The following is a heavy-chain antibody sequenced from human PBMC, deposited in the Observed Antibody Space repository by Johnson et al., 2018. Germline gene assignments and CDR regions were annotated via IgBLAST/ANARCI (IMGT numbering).Heavy chain of an antibody. J-gene: IGHJ6*02. CDR3: ARPRADYGGHWDTYYLYDGLDF. CDR1: GYTFTSYW. D-gene: IGHD4-23*01. V-gene: IGHV1-46*01. CDR2: INPSAGDT. Sequence: QVQLVQSGAEVRTPGASVKLSCKASGYTFTSYWMHWVRQAPGQGFEWMGVINPSAGDTIYAQEFQDRITLTREKDTTTADMELSRVRSEDAALYYCARPRADYGGHWDTYYLYDGLDFWGQGTTVTVS.